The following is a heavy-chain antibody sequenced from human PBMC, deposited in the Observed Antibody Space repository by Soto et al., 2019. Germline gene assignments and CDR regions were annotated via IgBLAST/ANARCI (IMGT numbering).Heavy chain of an antibody. CDR3: GRDQIEYGSGSYYPYYYYYYGMDV. D-gene: IGHD3-10*01. CDR2: ISSSSYI. CDR1: GFTFSSYS. Sequence: PGGSLRLSCAAAGFTFSSYSMNWIRQAQGKGLEWVSSISSSSYIYYADSVKGRFTISRDNAKNSLYLQMNSMRAEDTAVYYCGRDQIEYGSGSYYPYYYYYYGMDVWGQGTTVTVSS. V-gene: IGHV3-21*01. J-gene: IGHJ6*02.